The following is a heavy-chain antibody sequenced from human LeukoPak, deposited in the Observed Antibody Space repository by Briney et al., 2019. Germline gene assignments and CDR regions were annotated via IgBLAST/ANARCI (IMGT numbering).Heavy chain of an antibody. V-gene: IGHV4-31*03. D-gene: IGHD3-10*01. CDR1: GGSISSGGYY. CDR3: ARLGPATMVRGVIPPFDY. Sequence: PSETLSLTRTVSGGSISSGGYYWSWIRQHPGKGLEWIGYIYYSGSTYYNPSLKSRVTISVDTSKNQFSLKLSSVTAADTAVYYCARLGPATMVRGVIPPFDYWGQGTLVTVSS. J-gene: IGHJ4*02. CDR2: IYYSGST.